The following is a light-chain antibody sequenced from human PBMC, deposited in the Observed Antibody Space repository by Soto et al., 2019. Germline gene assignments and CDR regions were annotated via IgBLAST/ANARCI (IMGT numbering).Light chain of an antibody. CDR1: RSNIGAGYD. V-gene: IGLV1-40*01. CDR3: QSYDSSLSGWV. Sequence: QSVLTQPPSVSGAPGQRVTISCTGSRSNIGAGYDVHWYQQLPGTAPKLLIYGNSNRPSGVPDRFSGSKSGTSASLAITGLQAEDEADYYCQSYDSSLSGWVFCGGTKVTVL. J-gene: IGLJ3*02. CDR2: GNS.